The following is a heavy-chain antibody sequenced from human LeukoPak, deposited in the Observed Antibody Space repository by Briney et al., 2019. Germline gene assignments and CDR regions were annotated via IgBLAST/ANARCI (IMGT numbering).Heavy chain of an antibody. J-gene: IGHJ4*02. D-gene: IGHD3-16*02. Sequence: GGSLRLSCAASGFTFSSYAMSWVRQAPGKGLEWVSAISGSGGNTYYADSVKGRFTISRDNSKNTLYLQMNSLRAEDTAVYYCARDPSLRLGELSDYWGQGTLVTVSS. CDR2: ISGSGGNT. CDR3: ARDPSLRLGELSDY. V-gene: IGHV3-23*01. CDR1: GFTFSSYA.